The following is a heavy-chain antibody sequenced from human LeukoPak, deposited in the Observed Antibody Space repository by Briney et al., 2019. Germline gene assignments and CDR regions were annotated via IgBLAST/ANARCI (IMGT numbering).Heavy chain of an antibody. D-gene: IGHD5-18*01. CDR3: ARDSPRIQLWSGPYRGYGMDV. J-gene: IGHJ6*02. CDR2: IYSGGST. CDR1: GFTVSSNY. Sequence: GGSLRLSCAGSGFTVSSNYMSWVRPAPGKGLAGVSVIYSGGSTYYADSVKGRFTISRDNSKKTLYLQMNSLRAEDTAVYYCARDSPRIQLWSGPYRGYGMDVWGQGTTVTVSS. V-gene: IGHV3-66*01.